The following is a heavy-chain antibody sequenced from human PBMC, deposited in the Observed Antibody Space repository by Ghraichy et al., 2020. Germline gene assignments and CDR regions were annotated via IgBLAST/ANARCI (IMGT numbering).Heavy chain of an antibody. J-gene: IGHJ6*02. CDR3: AKSGYNTAWFSAAGGMDV. V-gene: IGHV4-39*01. Sequence: SETLSLTCTVSGGSISSSRYYWGWIRQPPGKGLEWIGSVHYSGSTYNHEPSLKSRVTLLVDTSKNQFSLRLSSVTAADTAVYYCAKSGYNTAWFSAAGGMDVWGQGTTVTVSS. D-gene: IGHD6-19*01. CDR1: GGSISSSRYY. CDR2: VHYSGST.